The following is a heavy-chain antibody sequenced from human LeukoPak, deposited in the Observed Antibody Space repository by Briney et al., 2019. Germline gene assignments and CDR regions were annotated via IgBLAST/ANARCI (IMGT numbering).Heavy chain of an antibody. CDR3: ARDRPLFSLEYYYDSSGYYY. D-gene: IGHD3-22*01. CDR2: ISYDGSNK. CDR1: GFTFSSYA. Sequence: GGSLRLSCAASGFTFSSYAMHWVRQAPGQGLEWVAVISYDGSNKYYADSVKGRFTISRDNSKNTLYLQMNSLRAEDTAVYYCARDRPLFSLEYYYDSSGYYYWGQGTLVTVSS. V-gene: IGHV3-30-3*01. J-gene: IGHJ4*02.